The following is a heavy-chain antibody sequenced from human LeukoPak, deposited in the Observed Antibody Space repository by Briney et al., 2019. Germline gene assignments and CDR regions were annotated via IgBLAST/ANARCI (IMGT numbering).Heavy chain of an antibody. J-gene: IGHJ3*02. CDR2: IYTSGST. D-gene: IGHD2-2*01. Sequence: SETLSLTCTVSGGSISSYYWSWIRQPAGKGLEWIGRIYTSGSTNYNPSLKSRVTMSVDTSRNQFSLKLSSVTAADTAVYYCARDYGGEYQLPNGAFDIWGQGTMVTVSS. V-gene: IGHV4-4*07. CDR1: GGSISSYY. CDR3: ARDYGGEYQLPNGAFDI.